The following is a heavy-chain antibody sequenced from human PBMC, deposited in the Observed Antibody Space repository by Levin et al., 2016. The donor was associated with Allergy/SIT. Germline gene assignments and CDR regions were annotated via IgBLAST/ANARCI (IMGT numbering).Heavy chain of an antibody. CDR1: GFTFRNYA. CDR3: AKERKYQLIFYVFDS. Sequence: GESLKISCAASGFTFRNYAMYWVRQAPGKGLQWVALISHDGSQKSYADSVKGRLTISRDNSKNTLYLQINSLTAEDTAVYYCAKERKYQLIFYVFDSWGQGTLVTVSS. D-gene: IGHD2-2*01. J-gene: IGHJ4*02. V-gene: IGHV3-30*18. CDR2: ISHDGSQK.